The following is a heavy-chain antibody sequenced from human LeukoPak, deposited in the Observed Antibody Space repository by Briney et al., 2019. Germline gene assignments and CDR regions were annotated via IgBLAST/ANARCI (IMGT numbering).Heavy chain of an antibody. CDR2: IYYSGST. J-gene: IGHJ1*01. V-gene: IGHV4-59*01. CDR1: GGSISSYY. D-gene: IGHD3-16*02. Sequence: PSETLSLTCTVSGGSISSYYWSWIRQPPGKGLEWIGYIYYSGSTNYNPSLKSRVTISVDTSKNQFSLKLSSVTAADTAVYYCAGYDYVWGSYRSYPFQHWGQGTLVTVSS. CDR3: AGYDYVWGSYRSYPFQH.